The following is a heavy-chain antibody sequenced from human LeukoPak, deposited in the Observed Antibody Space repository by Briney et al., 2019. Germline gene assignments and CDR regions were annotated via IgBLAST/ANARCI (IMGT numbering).Heavy chain of an antibody. CDR1: GYSFVSHW. D-gene: IGHD3-10*01. V-gene: IGHV5-51*01. CDR2: IYPGDSDT. Sequence: GESLKISCKASGYSFVSHWIVWVRQMPGKGLEWLGIIYPGDSDTRYSPSFQGQVTISADKSISTAYLQWNSLRASDTAMYYCARHIGSGNWKFDYWGQGTLVTVSS. J-gene: IGHJ4*02. CDR3: ARHIGSGNWKFDY.